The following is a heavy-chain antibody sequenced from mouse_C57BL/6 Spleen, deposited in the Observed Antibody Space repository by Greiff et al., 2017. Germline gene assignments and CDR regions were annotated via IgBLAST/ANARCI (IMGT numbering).Heavy chain of an antibody. CDR1: GISITTGNYR. CDR3: ARDKGGRGYFDV. V-gene: IGHV3-5*01. D-gene: IGHD3-3*01. Sequence: EVKLMESGPGLVKPSQTVFLTCTVTGISITTGNYRWSWIRQFPGNKLDWIGYIYYSGTITYNPSLTSRTTITRDTPENQFFLEMNSVTAEDSATYDGARDKGGRGYFDVWGTGTTVTVSS. CDR2: IYYSGTI. J-gene: IGHJ1*03.